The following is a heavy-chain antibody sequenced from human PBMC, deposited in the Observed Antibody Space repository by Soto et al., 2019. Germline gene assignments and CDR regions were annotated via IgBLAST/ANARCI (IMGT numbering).Heavy chain of an antibody. CDR1: GFTFSSYS. Sequence: GGSLRLSCAASGFTFSSYSMXWVRQAPGKGLEWVSYIXXSSSTIYYSDSVKGRFTISRGNAKNSLYLQMNSLRAEDTAVYYCARLTTVTTPIYYYYYYMDVWGKGTTVTVSS. V-gene: IGHV3-48*01. CDR3: ARLTTVTTPIYYYYYYMDV. CDR2: IXXSSSTI. J-gene: IGHJ6*03. D-gene: IGHD4-17*01.